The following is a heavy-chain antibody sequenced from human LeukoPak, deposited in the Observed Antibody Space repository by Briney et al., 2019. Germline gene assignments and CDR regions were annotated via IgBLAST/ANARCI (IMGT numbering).Heavy chain of an antibody. CDR3: TTDDYYDSRGSPFDL. V-gene: IGHV3-15*01. Sequence: GGSLRLPCAASGFTFSNAWMKWVRQAPGKGLEWVGRIRSKADGGTTDSAAPVKGRFTISRDDSKNTLYLQMNSLKTEDTAVYYCTTDDYYDSRGSPFDLWGRGTLVTVSS. CDR2: IRSKADGGTT. CDR1: GFTFSNAW. J-gene: IGHJ2*01. D-gene: IGHD3-22*01.